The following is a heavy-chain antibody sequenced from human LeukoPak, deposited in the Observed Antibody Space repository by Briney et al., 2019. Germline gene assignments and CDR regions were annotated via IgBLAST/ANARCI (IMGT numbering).Heavy chain of an antibody. V-gene: IGHV1-69*04. CDR3: ARVLEWLSGEYYFDY. CDR2: IIPILGIA. D-gene: IGHD3-3*01. Sequence: ASVKVSCKASGGTFSSYAISWVRQAPGQGLEWMGRIIPILGIANYAQEFQGRVTITADKSTSTVYMELSSLRSEDTAVYYCARVLEWLSGEYYFDYWGQGTLVTVSS. CDR1: GGTFSSYA. J-gene: IGHJ4*02.